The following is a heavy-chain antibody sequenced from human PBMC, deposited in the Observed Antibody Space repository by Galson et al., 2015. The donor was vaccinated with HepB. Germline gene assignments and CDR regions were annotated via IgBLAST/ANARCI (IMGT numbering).Heavy chain of an antibody. Sequence: TLSLTGTVSAGSITRSGFYWRWVRQLPAKALEWIGDIYYAGGGHYNPSLKSRVSISMDTYKNQFSLRLDSVTAADTAVYYCARHYGDHDTPFDSWGQGVLVTVSS. CDR2: IYYAGGG. D-gene: IGHD4-17*01. V-gene: IGHV4-31*03. CDR3: ARHYGDHDTPFDS. J-gene: IGHJ4*02. CDR1: AGSITRSGFY.